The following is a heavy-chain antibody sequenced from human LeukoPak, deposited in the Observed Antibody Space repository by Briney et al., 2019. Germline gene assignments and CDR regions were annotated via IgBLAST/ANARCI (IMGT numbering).Heavy chain of an antibody. J-gene: IGHJ4*02. CDR3: VVCPSSGWLGY. D-gene: IGHD6-19*01. CDR2: IYPGDSDT. CDR1: GYSFTTYW. Sequence: GESLKISSKCSGYSFTTYWIGWVRQMPGKVLEWMGIIYPGDSDTRYSPSFQGQVTISADKSISTAYLQWSSLKASDPAMYYCVVCPSSGWLGYWGQGTLVTVSS. V-gene: IGHV5-51*01.